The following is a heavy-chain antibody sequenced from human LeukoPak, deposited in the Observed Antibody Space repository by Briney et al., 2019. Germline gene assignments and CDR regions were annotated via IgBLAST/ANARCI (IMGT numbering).Heavy chain of an antibody. CDR1: GFTFSSYA. CDR3: AREGFEGAFDI. V-gene: IGHV3-30-3*01. Sequence: GGSLRLSCAASGFTFSSYAMHWVRQAPGKGLEWVAVISYDGSNKYYADSVKGRFTISRDNSKNTLYLQMNSLRAEDTAVYYCAREGFEGAFDIWGQGTMVTVSS. CDR2: ISYDGSNK. J-gene: IGHJ3*02.